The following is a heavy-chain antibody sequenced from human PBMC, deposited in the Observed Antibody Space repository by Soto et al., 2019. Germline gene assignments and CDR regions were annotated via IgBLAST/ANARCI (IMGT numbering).Heavy chain of an antibody. CDR1: GGSISSSSYY. D-gene: IGHD6-19*01. CDR2: IYYSGST. J-gene: IGHJ4*02. Sequence: SETLSLTCTVSGGSISSSSYYWGWIRQPPGKGLEWIGSIYYSGSTYYNPSLKSRVTISVDTSKNQFSLKLSSVTAADTAVYYCARRGYSSGLQAPAIFDYWGQGTLVTVSS. V-gene: IGHV4-39*01. CDR3: ARRGYSSGLQAPAIFDY.